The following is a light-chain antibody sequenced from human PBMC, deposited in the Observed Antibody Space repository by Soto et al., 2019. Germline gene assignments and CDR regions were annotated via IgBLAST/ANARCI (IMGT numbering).Light chain of an antibody. J-gene: IGKJ1*01. Sequence: EVVLTQSPGTLSLSPGERATLSCRASQSVSSTYLAWYQQKPGQAPRLLIYGASSRATGIPDRFSGSGSGTDFTLTISRLEPDDFAVYYCQEYGISRTFGQGTKV. V-gene: IGKV3-20*01. CDR3: QEYGISRT. CDR1: QSVSSTY. CDR2: GAS.